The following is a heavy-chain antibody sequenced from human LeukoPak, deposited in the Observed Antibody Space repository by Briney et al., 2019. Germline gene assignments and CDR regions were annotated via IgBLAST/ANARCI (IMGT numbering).Heavy chain of an antibody. V-gene: IGHV3-7*04. D-gene: IGHD5-24*01. CDR2: IKQDGGEK. CDR1: GFTFSSYW. CDR3: AGRGDGNLYYFDH. Sequence: GGSLRLSCAASGFTFSSYWMSWVRKAPGKGLEWVANIKQDGGEKYYVDSVKGRFTISRDNAKNSLYLQMSSLRPEDTAVYYCAGRGDGNLYYFDHWGQGTLVTASS. J-gene: IGHJ4*02.